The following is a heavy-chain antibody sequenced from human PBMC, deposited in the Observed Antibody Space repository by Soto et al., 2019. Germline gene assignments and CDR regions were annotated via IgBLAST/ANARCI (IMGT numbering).Heavy chain of an antibody. CDR2: ISAYNGNT. CDR1: GYTFTSYG. CDR3: ARVVLPGYYVLWADY. V-gene: IGHV1-18*01. D-gene: IGHD3-9*01. Sequence: ASVKVSCKASGYTFTSYGISWVRQAPGQGLEWMGWISAYNGNTNYAQKLQGRVTMTTDTSTSTAYMELRSLRSDDTAVYYCARVVLPGYYVLWADYWGQGTLVTVSS. J-gene: IGHJ4*02.